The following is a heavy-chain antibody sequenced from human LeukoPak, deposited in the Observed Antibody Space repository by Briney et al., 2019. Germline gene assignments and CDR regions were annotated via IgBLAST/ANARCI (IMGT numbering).Heavy chain of an antibody. D-gene: IGHD4-17*01. CDR3: ARGLPTVTTGVGLNY. V-gene: IGHV3-48*03. CDR2: ISSSGSTI. CDR1: GFTFSSYE. J-gene: IGHJ4*02. Sequence: TGGSLRLSCAASGFTFSSYEMNWVRQAPGMGLEWVSFISSSGSTIYYADSVKGRFTISRDNAKNSLYLQTNSLRAEDTAVYYCARGLPTVTTGVGLNYWGQGTLVTASS.